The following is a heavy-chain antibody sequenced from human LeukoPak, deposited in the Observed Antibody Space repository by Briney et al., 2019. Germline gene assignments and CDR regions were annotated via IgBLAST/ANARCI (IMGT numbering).Heavy chain of an antibody. CDR2: INTNTGNP. D-gene: IGHD1-26*01. CDR1: GYTFTSYA. V-gene: IGHV7-4-1*01. J-gene: IGHJ4*02. Sequence: GASVKVSCKASGYTFTSYAMNWVRQAPGQGLEWMGWINTNTGNPTYAQGFTGRFVFSLDASVSTTYMEIYSLRADDTAVYYCARDRASGSYDYWGQGTLVTVSS. CDR3: ARDRASGSYDY.